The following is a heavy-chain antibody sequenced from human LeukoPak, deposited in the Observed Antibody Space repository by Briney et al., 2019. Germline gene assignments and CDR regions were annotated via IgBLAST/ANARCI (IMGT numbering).Heavy chain of an antibody. CDR1: GGSISNYY. Sequence: PSETLSLTCTVSGGSISNYYWSWIRQPPGKGLEWIGYIYYSGSANYNPSLKSRVTISVDTSKNQFSLNLTSVTAADTAVYYCARHTTPNGPPTTFDYWGQGTLVTVSS. J-gene: IGHJ4*02. V-gene: IGHV4-59*08. CDR2: IYYSGSA. CDR3: ARHTTPNGPPTTFDY. D-gene: IGHD1-26*01.